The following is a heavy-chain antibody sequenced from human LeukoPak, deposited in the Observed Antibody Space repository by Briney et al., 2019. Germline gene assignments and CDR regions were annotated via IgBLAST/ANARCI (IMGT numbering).Heavy chain of an antibody. V-gene: IGHV3-23*01. D-gene: IGHD5-18*01. CDR1: GFTFSYS. CDR3: AKVILLGYSYGLADNDAFDI. Sequence: GGSLRLSCAASGFTFSYSMSWVRQAPGKGLERVSTLSGRDDTTYYADSVKGRFTISRDNSRDTIYLQMNNLRAEDTAVYYCAKVILLGYSYGLADNDAFDIWGQGTMVTVSS. J-gene: IGHJ3*02. CDR2: LSGRDDTT.